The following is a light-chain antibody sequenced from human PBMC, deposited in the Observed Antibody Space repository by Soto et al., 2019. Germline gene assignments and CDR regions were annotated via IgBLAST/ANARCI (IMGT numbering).Light chain of an antibody. CDR3: QQYYSTLALT. CDR1: QSVLYSSNNKNY. CDR2: WAS. J-gene: IGKJ4*01. V-gene: IGKV4-1*01. Sequence: DIVMTQSPYSQAVSLGERATINCKSSQSVLYSSNNKNYLAWYQQKPGQPPKLLIYWASTRESGVPDRFSGSGSGTDFTLTISSLQAEDVAVYYCQQYYSTLALTFGGGTKVEIK.